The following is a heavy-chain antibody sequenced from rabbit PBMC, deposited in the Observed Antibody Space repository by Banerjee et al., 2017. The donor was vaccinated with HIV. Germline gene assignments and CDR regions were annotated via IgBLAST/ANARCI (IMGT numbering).Heavy chain of an antibody. D-gene: IGHD4-1*01. Sequence: QEQLVEYGGGLVTLGGSLKLSCKAPGIDFSTNTMCWVRQAPGKGLEWIGCINTGSGNTYYASWAKGRFTISKTSSTTVTLQMTSLTAADTATYFCARDLAGVTGWNFGLWGPGTLVTVS. CDR2: INTGSGNT. V-gene: IGHV1S45*01. CDR3: ARDLAGVTGWNFGL. J-gene: IGHJ6*01. CDR1: GIDFSTNT.